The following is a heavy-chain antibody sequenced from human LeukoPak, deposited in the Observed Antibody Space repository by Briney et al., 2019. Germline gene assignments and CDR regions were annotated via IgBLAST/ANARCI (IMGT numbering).Heavy chain of an antibody. V-gene: IGHV3-30*03. Sequence: GGSLRLSCAASGFTFSSYGMHWVRQAPGKGLEWVAVISYDGSNKYYADSVKGRFTISRDNSKNTLYLQMNSLRAEDTAVYYCARDPGAGGFFDYWGQGTLVTVSS. CDR2: ISYDGSNK. J-gene: IGHJ4*02. D-gene: IGHD3-16*01. CDR1: GFTFSSYG. CDR3: ARDPGAGGFFDY.